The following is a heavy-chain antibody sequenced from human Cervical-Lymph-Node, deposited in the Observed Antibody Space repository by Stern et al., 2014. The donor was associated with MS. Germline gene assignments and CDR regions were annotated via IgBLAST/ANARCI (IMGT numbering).Heavy chain of an antibody. D-gene: IGHD4-17*01. CDR1: GGSIRSYF. CDR3: ARSRRDTVTP. V-gene: IGHV4-59*12. CDR2: IFYSGST. J-gene: IGHJ3*01. Sequence: QVQLQESGPTLVQPSETLSLTCSVSGGSIRSYFWTWMRQPPGKGLEWIGYIFYSGSTYYNPSLKSRVTISVDTSKNQFSLKLSSVTAADTAVYYCARSRRDTVTPWGQGTMVTVSS.